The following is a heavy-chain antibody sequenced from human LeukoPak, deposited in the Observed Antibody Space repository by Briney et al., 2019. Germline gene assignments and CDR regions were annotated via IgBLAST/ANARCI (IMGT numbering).Heavy chain of an antibody. D-gene: IGHD3-10*01. CDR2: ISSSSSYT. CDR3: ARFGYYYYGSGSYFQLFDY. Sequence: GRSLRLSCAASGFTFSDYYMSWIRQAPGQGLEWVSYISSSSSYTNYANSVKGRFTISRDNAKNSLYLQMNSLRAEDTAVYYCARFGYYYYGSGSYFQLFDYWGQGTLVTVSS. CDR1: GFTFSDYY. J-gene: IGHJ4*02. V-gene: IGHV3-11*03.